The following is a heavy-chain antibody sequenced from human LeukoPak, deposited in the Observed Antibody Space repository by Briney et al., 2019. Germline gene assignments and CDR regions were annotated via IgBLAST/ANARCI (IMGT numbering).Heavy chain of an antibody. CDR2: IYYSGST. CDR1: GGSISSGGYY. CDR3: ARAGIVVVPAAKGDHFDY. D-gene: IGHD2-2*01. V-gene: IGHV4-31*03. Sequence: SETLSLTCTVSGGSISSGGYYWSWIRQHPGKGLEWIGYIYYSGSTYYNPSLKSRVTISVDTSKNQFSLKLSSVTAADTAVYYCARAGIVVVPAAKGDHFDYWGQGTLVTVSS. J-gene: IGHJ4*02.